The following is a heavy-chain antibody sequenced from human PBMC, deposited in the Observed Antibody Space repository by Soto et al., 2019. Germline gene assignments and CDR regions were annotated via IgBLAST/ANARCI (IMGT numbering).Heavy chain of an antibody. D-gene: IGHD3-10*01. CDR1: GFIFSSYA. CDR2: ISGSGVST. J-gene: IGHJ4*02. Sequence: PGGSMRLSCAASGFIFSSYAMNWVRQTPGKGLEWVSGISGSGVSTYYADSVMGRFSISRDNSKNTLYLQMNSLRAEDTAIYYCVKVRGGFYTYHFDYWGQGTLVTVSS. V-gene: IGHV3-23*01. CDR3: VKVRGGFYTYHFDY.